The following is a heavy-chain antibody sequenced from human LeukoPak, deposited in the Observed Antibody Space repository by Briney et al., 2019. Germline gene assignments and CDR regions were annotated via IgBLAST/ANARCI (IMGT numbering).Heavy chain of an antibody. CDR3: VRADWGADS. CDR1: GFTFSRYW. CDR2: IKNDGRST. J-gene: IGHJ4*02. Sequence: GGSLRLSCEVSGFTFSRYWVYWVRQAPGKGLVWVSVIKNDGRSTIYADAVRGRFTISRDNAKNMLYLQMSSLTAEDTAIYYCVRADWGADSWGQGTQVTVSS. D-gene: IGHD7-27*01. V-gene: IGHV3-74*01.